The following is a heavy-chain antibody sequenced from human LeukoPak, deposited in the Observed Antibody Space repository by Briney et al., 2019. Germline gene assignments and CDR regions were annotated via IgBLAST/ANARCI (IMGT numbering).Heavy chain of an antibody. D-gene: IGHD3-10*01. CDR2: IIPIFGTA. CDR1: GGTFSSYA. V-gene: IGHV1-69*13. J-gene: IGHJ5*02. Sequence: SVKVSCKASGGTFSSYAISWVRQAPGQGLEWMGGIIPIFGTANYAQKFQGRVTITADESTSTAYMELSSLRSEDTAVYYCARDYMVRGVILYWFDPWGQGTLVTVSS. CDR3: ARDYMVRGVILYWFDP.